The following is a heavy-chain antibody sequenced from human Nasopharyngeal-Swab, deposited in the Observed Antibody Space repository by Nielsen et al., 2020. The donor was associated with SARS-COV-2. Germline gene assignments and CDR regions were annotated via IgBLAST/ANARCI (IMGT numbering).Heavy chain of an antibody. CDR2: IKSKTDGGTT. J-gene: IGHJ4*02. D-gene: IGHD6-6*01. Sequence: GESLKISCAASGFTFSNAWMSWVRQAPGKGLEWVGRIKSKTDGGTTDYAAPVKGRFTISRDDSKNTLYLQMNSLKTEDTAVYYCTTGLGLSIAGRPALATISSYWGQGTLVTVSS. CDR3: TTGLGLSIAGRPALATISSY. V-gene: IGHV3-15*01. CDR1: GFTFSNAW.